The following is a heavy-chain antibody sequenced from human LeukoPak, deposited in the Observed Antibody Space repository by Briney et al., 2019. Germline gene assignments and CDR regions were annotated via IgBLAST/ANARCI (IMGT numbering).Heavy chain of an antibody. CDR2: INPNSGNT. CDR3: ARMLKRRLGELSFRFRYYYYMDV. CDR1: GYTFTGYY. J-gene: IGHJ6*03. V-gene: IGHV1-8*03. Sequence: GASVKVSCKASGYTFTGYYMHWVRQAPGQGLEWMGWINPNSGNTGYAQKFQGRVTITRNTSISTAYMELSSLRSEDTAVYYCARMLKRRLGELSFRFRYYYYMDVWGKGTTVTVSS. D-gene: IGHD3-16*02.